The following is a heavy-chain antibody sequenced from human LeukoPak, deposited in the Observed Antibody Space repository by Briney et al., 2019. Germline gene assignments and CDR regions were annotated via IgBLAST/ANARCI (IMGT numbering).Heavy chain of an antibody. D-gene: IGHD4-17*01. V-gene: IGHV1-69*05. CDR1: VGTFNNSA. J-gene: IGHJ5*02. CDR2: IMPLFGTA. Sequence: SVKVSCKTTVGTFNNSAISWVRQAPGQGLEWLGGIMPLFGTAGYAQKFQGRVTITKDESTRTVYLELTSLTSDDTAVYYCARDVHGDYGSGWFDPWGQGTLVSVSS. CDR3: ARDVHGDYGSGWFDP.